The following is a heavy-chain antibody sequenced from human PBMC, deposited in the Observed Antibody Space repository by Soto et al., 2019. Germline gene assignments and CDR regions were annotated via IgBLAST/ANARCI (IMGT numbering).Heavy chain of an antibody. CDR2: VSGSSSVI. Sequence: EVQLVESGGVLVQPGGSLRLSCAVSGFTFSNYGMNWVRQAPGKGLEWISYVSGSSSVIFYADSVKGRFTISRDNAKKSLYLQMDSLREEDTAVYYCDANLNSFDSWGQGTLVTVSS. CDR3: DANLNSFDS. V-gene: IGHV3-48*02. CDR1: GFTFSNYG. J-gene: IGHJ4*02.